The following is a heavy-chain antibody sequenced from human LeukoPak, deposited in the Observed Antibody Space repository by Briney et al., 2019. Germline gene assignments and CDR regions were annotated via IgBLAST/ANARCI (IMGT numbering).Heavy chain of an antibody. Sequence: GGSLRLSCAASGFTFSSYSMNWVRQAPGKELEWVAFISYDGSNKYYADSVRGRFTISRDNSKNTLFLQINSLRVEDTAVYYCARVNWNYGTLDYWGQGTLVTVSS. D-gene: IGHD1-7*01. J-gene: IGHJ4*02. V-gene: IGHV3-30*03. CDR1: GFTFSSYS. CDR3: ARVNWNYGTLDY. CDR2: ISYDGSNK.